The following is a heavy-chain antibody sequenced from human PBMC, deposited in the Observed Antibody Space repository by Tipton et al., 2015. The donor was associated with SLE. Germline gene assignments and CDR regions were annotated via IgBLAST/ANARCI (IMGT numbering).Heavy chain of an antibody. Sequence: LRLSCAVYGGSFSGYYWSWIRQPPGKGLEWIGYISYSGDTKSNPSLKSRVTISVDTSKNQLSLRLNSVTAADTAVYYCATSSCSGYSDYWGQGTLVTVSS. CDR2: ISYSGDT. CDR3: ATSSCSGYSDY. J-gene: IGHJ4*02. V-gene: IGHV4-59*01. CDR1: GGSFSGYY. D-gene: IGHD3-22*01.